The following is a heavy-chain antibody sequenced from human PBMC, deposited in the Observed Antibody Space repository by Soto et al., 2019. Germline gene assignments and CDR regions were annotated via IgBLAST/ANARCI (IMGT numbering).Heavy chain of an antibody. D-gene: IGHD6-19*01. CDR3: ARVVSSSGSNARLGYYYYGMDV. Sequence: QVQLQQSGPGLVKPSQTLSLTCAISGDSVSSNSAAWNWIRQSPSRGLEWLGRTYYRSKWDNDYAVSVKSRIPINPDTSKNQFSLQLNSVTPEDTAVYYCARVVSSSGSNARLGYYYYGMDVWGQGTTVTVSS. V-gene: IGHV6-1*01. J-gene: IGHJ6*02. CDR1: GDSVSSNSAA. CDR2: TYYRSKWDN.